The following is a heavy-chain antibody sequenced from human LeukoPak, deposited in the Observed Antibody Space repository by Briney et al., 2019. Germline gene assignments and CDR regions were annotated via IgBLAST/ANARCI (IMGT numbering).Heavy chain of an antibody. J-gene: IGHJ4*02. V-gene: IGHV3-23*01. CDR1: GFTVSSYA. Sequence: GGTLRLSCAASGFTVSSYAMSWVCQAPGTGLEWVSGISGSGGSTYYADSVKGRFTISRDNSKNTLYLQMNSLRAEDTAVYYCAKESVAEAVFDYWGQGTLVTVSS. CDR2: ISGSGGST. CDR3: AKESVAEAVFDY. D-gene: IGHD6-13*01.